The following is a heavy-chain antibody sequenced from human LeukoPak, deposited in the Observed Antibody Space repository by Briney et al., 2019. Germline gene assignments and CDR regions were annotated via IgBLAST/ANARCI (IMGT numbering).Heavy chain of an antibody. V-gene: IGHV4-31*11. CDR2: IYYSGST. Sequence: PSETLSLTCAVSGGSISSGGYYWSWIRQHPGKGLEWIGYIYYSGSTYYNPSLKSRVTISVDTSKNQFSLKLSSVTAADTAVYYCARTSDSGWFDPWGQGTLVTVSS. CDR1: GGSISSGGYY. D-gene: IGHD3-3*01. J-gene: IGHJ5*02. CDR3: ARTSDSGWFDP.